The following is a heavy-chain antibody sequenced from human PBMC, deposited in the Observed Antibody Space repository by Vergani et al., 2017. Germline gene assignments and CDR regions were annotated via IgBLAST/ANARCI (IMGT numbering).Heavy chain of an antibody. J-gene: IGHJ4*02. CDR3: ARSLYCSGGSCLFDY. V-gene: IGHV4-38-2*01. CDR1: GYSISSGYY. CDR2: IYHSGST. Sequence: QVQLQESGPGLVKPSETLSLTCAVSGYSISSGYYWGWIRQPPGKGLEWIGSIYHSGSTYYNPSLKSRVTISVDTSKNQSSLKLSSVTAADTAVYYCARSLYCSGGSCLFDYWGQGTLVTVSS. D-gene: IGHD2-15*01.